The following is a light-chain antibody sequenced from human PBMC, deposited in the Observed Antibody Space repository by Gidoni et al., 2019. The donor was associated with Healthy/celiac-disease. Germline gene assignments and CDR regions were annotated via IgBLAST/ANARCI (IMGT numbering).Light chain of an antibody. CDR2: SNN. CDR3: AAWDDSLSGWV. J-gene: IGLJ3*02. V-gene: IGLV1-47*02. Sequence: QSVLTQPPSASGPPGQTVTTSCSGSSSNIGSNYVYWYQQLPGTAPKLLIYSNNQRPSGVPDRFSGSKSGTSASLAISGLRSEDEADYYCAAWDDSLSGWVFGGGTKLTVL. CDR1: SSNIGSNY.